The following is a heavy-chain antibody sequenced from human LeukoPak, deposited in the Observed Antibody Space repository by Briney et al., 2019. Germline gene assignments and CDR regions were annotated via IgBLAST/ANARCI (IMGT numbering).Heavy chain of an antibody. J-gene: IGHJ5*02. CDR3: ARARLQWLFGFDP. CDR1: GYSCTVYY. D-gene: IGHD3-3*01. V-gene: IGHV1-2*02. Sequence: GASVKVSCKASGYSCTVYYIHWLRQAPGQGFEWMGWINPNSGGTNYAQKFQGRVTMTRDTSISTAYMELSRLRSDGTAMYYCARARLQWLFGFDPWGQGTLVTVSS. CDR2: INPNSGGT.